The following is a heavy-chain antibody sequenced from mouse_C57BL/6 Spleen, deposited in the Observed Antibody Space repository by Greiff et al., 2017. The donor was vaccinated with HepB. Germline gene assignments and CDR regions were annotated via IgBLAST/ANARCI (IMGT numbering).Heavy chain of an antibody. V-gene: IGHV5-6*01. CDR1: GFTFSSYG. CDR2: ISSGGSYT. CDR3: ARPEAAQGFAY. Sequence: EVQLVESGGDLVKPGGSLKLSCAASGFTFSSYGMSWVRQTPDKRLEWVATISSGGSYTYYPDSVKGRFTISRDNAKNTLYLQMSSLKSEDTAMYYCARPEAAQGFAYWGQRTLVTVSA. J-gene: IGHJ3*01. D-gene: IGHD6-1*01.